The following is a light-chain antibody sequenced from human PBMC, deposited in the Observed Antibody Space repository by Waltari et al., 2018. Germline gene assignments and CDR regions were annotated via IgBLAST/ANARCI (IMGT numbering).Light chain of an antibody. Sequence: DIVMTQSPDSLAVSLGERATINCKSSQSVFHTNNKNYLAWYQQKPGQPPKLLIYWASTRESGVPDRFSGRGSGTDVALAISSLQAEDVAVYYCQQYYSTPNTFGQGTKVEIK. J-gene: IGKJ2*01. CDR1: QSVFHTNNKNY. CDR2: WAS. CDR3: QQYYSTPNT. V-gene: IGKV4-1*01.